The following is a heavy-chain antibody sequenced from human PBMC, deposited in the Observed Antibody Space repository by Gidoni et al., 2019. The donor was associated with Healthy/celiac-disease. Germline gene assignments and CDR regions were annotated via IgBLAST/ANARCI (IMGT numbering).Heavy chain of an antibody. CDR2: IYYSGST. CDR3: ARCGVVGYDFPKPNYGMDV. V-gene: IGHV4-31*03. D-gene: IGHD5-12*01. J-gene: IGHJ6*02. CDR1: GGSISSGGYY. Sequence: QVQLQESGPGLVKPSQTLSLTCTVSGGSISSGGYYWSWIRQHPGKGLEWIGYIYYSGSTYYNPSLKSRVTISVDTSKNQFSLKLSSVTAADTAVYYCARCGVVGYDFPKPNYGMDVWGQGTTVTVSS.